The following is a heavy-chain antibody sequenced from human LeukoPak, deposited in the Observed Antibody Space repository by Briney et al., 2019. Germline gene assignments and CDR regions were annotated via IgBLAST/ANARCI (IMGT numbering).Heavy chain of an antibody. J-gene: IGHJ4*02. D-gene: IGHD6-19*01. CDR3: ARPLRSGWLDN. Sequence: ASVKVSCKASGYTFSSYTFHWVRQAPGQRLEWMGWINAGNGNTQYSQKFQGRVTITRDTSASTAYMELNSLRSEDTALYYCARPLRSGWLDNWGQGTLVTVSS. V-gene: IGHV1-3*01. CDR1: GYTFSSYT. CDR2: INAGNGNT.